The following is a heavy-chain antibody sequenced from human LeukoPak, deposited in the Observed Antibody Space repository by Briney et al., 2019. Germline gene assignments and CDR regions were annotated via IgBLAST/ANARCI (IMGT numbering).Heavy chain of an antibody. D-gene: IGHD5-18*01. V-gene: IGHV3-11*01. Sequence: GGSLRLSCAASGFTLSDYYMNWIRQAPGKGLEWVSYITSSGTNIHYADSVKGRFIISRDNAKNSLDLQMNSLRAEDTAVYYCARGRGYSYADWGQGTLVTVSS. CDR3: ARGRGYSYAD. CDR2: ITSSGTNI. J-gene: IGHJ4*02. CDR1: GFTLSDYY.